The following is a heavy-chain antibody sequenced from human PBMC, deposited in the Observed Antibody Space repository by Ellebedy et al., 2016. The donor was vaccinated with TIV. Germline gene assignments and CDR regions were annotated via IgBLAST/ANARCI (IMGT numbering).Heavy chain of an antibody. CDR3: AKDEGFFVGASDY. Sequence: GESLKISXAASGFTFSSYAMTWIRQAPGKGLEWVSTITDVGGAAYYGDSVKGRFTIFRDNSKNTLYLQSNSLRAEDTATYYCAKDEGFFVGASDYWGQGTLVTVSS. V-gene: IGHV3-23*01. CDR2: ITDVGGAA. CDR1: GFTFSSYA. D-gene: IGHD1-26*01. J-gene: IGHJ4*02.